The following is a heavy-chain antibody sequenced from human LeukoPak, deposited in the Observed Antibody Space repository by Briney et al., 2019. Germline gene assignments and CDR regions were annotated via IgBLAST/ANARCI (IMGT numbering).Heavy chain of an antibody. V-gene: IGHV3-74*01. CDR1: GFTFSSYS. CDR3: ARESLAAAATFDY. Sequence: GGSLRLSCAASGFTFSSYSMHWVRRAPGTGVVCVSRINSDESSTTCADSVKGRFIISRDNAKNTLYLQMNSLRAEDTAVYYCARESLAAAATFDYWGQGTLVTVSS. D-gene: IGHD6-13*01. CDR2: INSDESST. J-gene: IGHJ4*02.